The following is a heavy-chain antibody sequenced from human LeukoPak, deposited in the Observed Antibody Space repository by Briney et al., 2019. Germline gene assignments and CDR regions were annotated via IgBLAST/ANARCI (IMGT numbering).Heavy chain of an antibody. J-gene: IGHJ4*02. CDR1: GDSFSSYY. D-gene: IGHD6-19*01. CDR2: IYHSGGT. Sequence: PSETLSLTCTVSGDSFSSYYWSWIRQPPGKGLEWIGYIYHSGGTNYNPSLKSRVTMSINTSNNQSSLKLTSVTAADTAVYFCARLGRSSAWSLFDYWGQGTLVTVSS. CDR3: ARLGRSSAWSLFDY. V-gene: IGHV4-59*01.